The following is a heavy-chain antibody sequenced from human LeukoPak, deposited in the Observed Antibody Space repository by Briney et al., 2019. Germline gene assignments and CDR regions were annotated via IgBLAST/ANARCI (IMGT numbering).Heavy chain of an antibody. J-gene: IGHJ4*02. Sequence: GGSLRLSCAASGFTFSSYWMSWVRQAPGKGLEWVSAISGSGGSTYYADSVKGRFTISRDNSKNTLYLQMSSLRAEDTAVYYCAGDYDILTGYYIFYWGQGTLVTVSS. CDR1: GFTFSSYW. V-gene: IGHV3-23*01. CDR3: AGDYDILTGYYIFY. D-gene: IGHD3-9*01. CDR2: ISGSGGST.